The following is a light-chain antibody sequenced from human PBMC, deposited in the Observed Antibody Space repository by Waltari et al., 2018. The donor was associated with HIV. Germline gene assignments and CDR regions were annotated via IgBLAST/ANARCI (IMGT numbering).Light chain of an antibody. V-gene: IGLV2-14*01. CDR2: RFH. CDR1: DSDIGSYEY. J-gene: IGLJ2*01. CDR3: ACYTNNGGI. Sequence: QSALTQPASVSGSPGQSITIPCAGSDSDIGSYEYVSWYHQHPNKAPKLLIYRFHERPSGISYRFSGSKIDNTASLTISGLQADDEADYCCACYTNNGGIFGGGTKVTVL.